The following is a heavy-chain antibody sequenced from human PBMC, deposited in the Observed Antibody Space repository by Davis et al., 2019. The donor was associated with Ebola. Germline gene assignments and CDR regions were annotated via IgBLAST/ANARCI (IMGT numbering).Heavy chain of an antibody. D-gene: IGHD6-13*01. V-gene: IGHV4-59*08. CDR2: SNYSGTT. J-gene: IGHJ5*02. Sequence: SETLSLTCAVSAGSISSYYWSWIRQPPGKGLECLGYSNYSGTTNYNPSLKSRVTISVDTSKNQFSLKLSSVTAADTAVYYCARVGSKQGLDPWGQGTLVTVSS. CDR3: ARVGSKQGLDP. CDR1: AGSISSYY.